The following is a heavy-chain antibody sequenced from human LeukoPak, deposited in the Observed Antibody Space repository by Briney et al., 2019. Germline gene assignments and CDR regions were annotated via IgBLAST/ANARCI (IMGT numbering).Heavy chain of an antibody. CDR3: ARRGTPNAFDL. V-gene: IGHV3-33*08. J-gene: IGHJ3*01. CDR1: GLAFSSYA. D-gene: IGHD3-16*01. Sequence: GRSLRLSCAASGLAFSSYAMHWVRQAPGRGLEWVALLWYDGTNENYADSVKGRFTISRDNSKNTMYLQMNNLRAEDTAVYYCARRGTPNAFDLWGQGTMVTVSS. CDR2: LWYDGTNE.